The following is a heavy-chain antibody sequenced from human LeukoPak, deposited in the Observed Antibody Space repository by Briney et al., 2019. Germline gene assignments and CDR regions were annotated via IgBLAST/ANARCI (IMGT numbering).Heavy chain of an antibody. CDR2: IYYSGST. CDR1: GGSISSYY. D-gene: IGHD3-22*01. Sequence: SETLSLTCTVSGGSISSYYWSWIRQPPGKGLEWIGYIYYSGSTNYNPSLKSRVTISEDTSKNQFSLKLTSVTAADTAVYYCAREEIYYYDSSGYWEGYYFDYWGQGTLVTVSS. CDR3: AREEIYYYDSSGYWEGYYFDY. J-gene: IGHJ4*02. V-gene: IGHV4-59*01.